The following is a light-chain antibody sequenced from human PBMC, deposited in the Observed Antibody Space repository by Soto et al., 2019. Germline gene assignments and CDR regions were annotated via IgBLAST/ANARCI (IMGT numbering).Light chain of an antibody. CDR1: SCNIGTGYD. CDR2: GNS. J-gene: IGLJ1*01. Sequence: QSVLTQPPSVSGAPGQRVTISCTGTSCNIGTGYDVHWYQQLPGTAPKLIIYGNSNRPSGVSDRFSGSKFGNSASLTITGLQAEDEADYYCQSYDSSRSYVFGTGTKVTVL. V-gene: IGLV1-40*01. CDR3: QSYDSSRSYV.